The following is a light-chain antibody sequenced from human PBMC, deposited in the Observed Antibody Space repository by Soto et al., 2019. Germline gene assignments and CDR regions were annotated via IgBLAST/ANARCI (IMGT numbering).Light chain of an antibody. Sequence: EIVLTQSPATLSLSPGERATLSCRASQSVSNYLAWYQQKRGQAPRLLIYDASNRPTGIPPRFSGSGSGTDFTLTLRRLEPEDFSVYYCQQRSNWEGLTFGGGTKVELK. V-gene: IGKV3-11*01. J-gene: IGKJ4*01. CDR1: QSVSNY. CDR2: DAS. CDR3: QQRSNWEGLT.